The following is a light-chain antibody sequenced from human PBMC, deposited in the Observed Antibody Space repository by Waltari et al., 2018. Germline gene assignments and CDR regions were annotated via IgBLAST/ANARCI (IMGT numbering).Light chain of an antibody. Sequence: SVLTQPPSASGTPGQRVTISCSGSSSNIGKNPVNWYQHLPGTAPNLFIYFNDQRPSGVPDRFSGSKSGTSASLAISGLQSEDEADFHCAVWDDSLNGLIFGGGTKLTVL. V-gene: IGLV1-44*01. J-gene: IGLJ2*01. CDR3: AVWDDSLNGLI. CDR2: FND. CDR1: SSNIGKNP.